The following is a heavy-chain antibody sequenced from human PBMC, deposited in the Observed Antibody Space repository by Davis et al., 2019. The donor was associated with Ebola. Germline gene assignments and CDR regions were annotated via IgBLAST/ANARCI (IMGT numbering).Heavy chain of an antibody. V-gene: IGHV3-23*01. CDR3: AKDRWCTFAVTTQS. CDR1: GFTFSSYA. D-gene: IGHD4-17*01. J-gene: IGHJ4*02. Sequence: PGGSLRLSCAASGFTFSSYAMSWVRQAPGKGLEWVSAISGSGGSTYYADSVKGRFTISRDNSKNTLYLQMNSLRAEDTAVYYCAKDRWCTFAVTTQSGGQGTLVTVSS. CDR2: ISGSGGST.